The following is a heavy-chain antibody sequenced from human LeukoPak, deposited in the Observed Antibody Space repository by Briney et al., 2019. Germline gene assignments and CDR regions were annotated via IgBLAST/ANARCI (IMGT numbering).Heavy chain of an antibody. V-gene: IGHV3-30*18. CDR1: GFTFSSYW. CDR2: ISHDGSNK. CDR3: AKDSGYDDRYYYYYYGMDV. D-gene: IGHD5-12*01. J-gene: IGHJ6*02. Sequence: GGSLRLSCAASGFTFSSYWMSWVRQAPGKGLEWVVVISHDGSNKYYADSVKGRFTISRDNSKNTLYLQMNGLRAEDTAVYYCAKDSGYDDRYYYYYYGMDVWGQGTTVTVSS.